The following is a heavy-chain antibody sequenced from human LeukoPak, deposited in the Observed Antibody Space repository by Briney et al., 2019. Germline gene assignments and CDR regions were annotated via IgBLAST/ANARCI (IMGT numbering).Heavy chain of an antibody. V-gene: IGHV1-69*01. J-gene: IGHJ4*02. CDR3: ARARAGATTPHYFDY. D-gene: IGHD1-26*01. CDR2: LIPIFGTA. Sequence: GSSVKVSCKASGGTPSSYAISWVRQAPGQGLEWMGGLIPIFGTANYAQKFQGRVTITADESTSTAYMELSSLRSEDTAVYYCARARAGATTPHYFDYWGQGTLVTVSS. CDR1: GGTPSSYA.